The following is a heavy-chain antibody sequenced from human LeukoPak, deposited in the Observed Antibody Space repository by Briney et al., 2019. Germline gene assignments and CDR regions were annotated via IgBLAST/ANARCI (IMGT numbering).Heavy chain of an antibody. CDR3: ARAATVRSMIVVARRGRWFDP. D-gene: IGHD3-22*01. Sequence: SETLSLTCTVSGDSISSYYWSWIRQPSGKGLEWIGYIYYSGSTNYNPSLKSRVTISVDTSKNLFSLRLNSVTAADTAVYYCARAATVRSMIVVARRGRWFDPWGQGTLVTVSS. J-gene: IGHJ5*02. CDR1: GDSISSYY. CDR2: IYYSGST. V-gene: IGHV4-59*12.